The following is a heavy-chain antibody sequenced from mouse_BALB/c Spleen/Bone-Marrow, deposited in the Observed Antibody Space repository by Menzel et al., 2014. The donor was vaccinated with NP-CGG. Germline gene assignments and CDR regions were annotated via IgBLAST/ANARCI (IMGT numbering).Heavy chain of an antibody. CDR3: AGPNFPYYYGSSYWYFDV. D-gene: IGHD1-1*01. CDR1: GFTFTDYY. V-gene: IGHV7-3*02. CDR2: IRNKANGYTT. Sequence: EVQLQQSGGGLVQPGGSLRLSCATSGFTFTDYYMSWVRQPPGKALEWLGFIRNKANGYTTEYSASVKGRFTISRDNSQSILYLQMNTLRAEDSATYYCAGPNFPYYYGSSYWYFDVWGAGTTVTVSS. J-gene: IGHJ1*01.